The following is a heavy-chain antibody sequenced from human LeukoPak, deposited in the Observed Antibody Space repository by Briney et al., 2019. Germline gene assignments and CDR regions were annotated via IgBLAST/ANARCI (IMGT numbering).Heavy chain of an antibody. CDR1: GFTFSSYS. J-gene: IGHJ4*02. Sequence: PGRSLRLSCGASGFTFSSYSMNWVRQAPGKGLEWVSSISTSGGYIYYADSVKGRFTISRDNAKNSLSLQMNSLRAEDTAVYYCARDRGNDFWSGYVWSSFDYWGQGTLVTVSS. D-gene: IGHD3-3*01. CDR3: ARDRGNDFWSGYVWSSFDY. V-gene: IGHV3-21*01. CDR2: ISTSGGYI.